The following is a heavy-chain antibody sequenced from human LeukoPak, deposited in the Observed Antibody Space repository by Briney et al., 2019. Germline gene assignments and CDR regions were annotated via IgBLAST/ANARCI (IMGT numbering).Heavy chain of an antibody. CDR3: ARGPPTVPSLFDY. Sequence: SETLSLTCTVSGGSISSYYWSWIRQPPGKGLEWIGYIYYSGSTNYNPSLKSRVTISVDTSKNQFSLKLSSVTAADTAVYYCARGPPTVPSLFDYWGQGTLVTVSS. CDR1: GGSISSYY. V-gene: IGHV4-59*01. J-gene: IGHJ4*02. D-gene: IGHD4-17*01. CDR2: IYYSGST.